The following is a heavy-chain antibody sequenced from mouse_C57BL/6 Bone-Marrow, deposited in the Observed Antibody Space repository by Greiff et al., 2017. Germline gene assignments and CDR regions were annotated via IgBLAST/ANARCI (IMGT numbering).Heavy chain of an antibody. D-gene: IGHD2-4*01. Sequence: EVQLQQSGAELVRPGASVKLSCTASGFTINDDYMHWVKQRPEQGLEWIGWIDPENGDTEYASKFQGKATITADTSSNTAYLQLSSLTSEDTAVYYSTTGDYEGFAYWGQGTLVTVSA. CDR2: IDPENGDT. J-gene: IGHJ3*01. CDR1: GFTINDDY. CDR3: TTGDYEGFAY. V-gene: IGHV14-4*01.